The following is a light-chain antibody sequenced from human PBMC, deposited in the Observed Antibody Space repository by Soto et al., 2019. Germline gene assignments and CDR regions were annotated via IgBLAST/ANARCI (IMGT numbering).Light chain of an antibody. CDR2: DAS. V-gene: IGKV3D-11*01. J-gene: IGKJ5*01. CDR3: QAARIT. CDR1: QAVNNR. Sequence: EIVLTHSPSTLSSFPGYRFTLSCRASQAVNNRLAWYEHKPGQAPRLLIYDASNRATGIPARFSGSGSGTDFTLTIRSLEPEDFAVYYCQAARITFGQGTRLEIK.